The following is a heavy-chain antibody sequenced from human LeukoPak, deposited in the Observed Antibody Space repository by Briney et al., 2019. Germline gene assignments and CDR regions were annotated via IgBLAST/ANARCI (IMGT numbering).Heavy chain of an antibody. CDR3: ASRWDRIGRAFDI. CDR2: ISSSSSYI. Sequence: TGGPLRLSCAASGFTFSSYSMNWVRQAPGKGLEWVSSISSSSSYIYYADSVKGRFTISIDNAKNSLYLQMNSLRAEDTAVYYCASRWDRIGRAFDIWGQGTMVTVSS. J-gene: IGHJ3*02. D-gene: IGHD5-24*01. CDR1: GFTFSSYS. V-gene: IGHV3-21*01.